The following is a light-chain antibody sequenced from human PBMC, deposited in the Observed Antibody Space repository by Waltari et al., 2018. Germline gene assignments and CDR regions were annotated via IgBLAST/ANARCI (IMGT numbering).Light chain of an antibody. CDR1: KLGLPY. J-gene: IGLJ2*01. CDR3: QAWDGSTVL. CDR2: QTN. Sequence: SYDLTQPPSVSVSPGQTATLICSGDKLGLPYGGWYQQKPGRYPRLVIYQTNKRPPGIPERFSGSNSGNAATLTISGTQAMDEADYFCQAWDGSTVLFGGGTKLTVL. V-gene: IGLV3-1*01.